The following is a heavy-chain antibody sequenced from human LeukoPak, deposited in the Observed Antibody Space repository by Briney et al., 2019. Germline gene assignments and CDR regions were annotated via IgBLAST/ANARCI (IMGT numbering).Heavy chain of an antibody. CDR2: IYGSGST. CDR3: AREGTSGTHLNWFDP. V-gene: IGHV4-59*01. J-gene: IGHJ5*02. Sequence: PSETLSLTCTVSGGSISSYYWSWIRQPPGKGLEWIRHIYGSGSTNYNPSLKSRVTLSVDTSKNQFSLKLSSVTAADTAVYYCAREGTSGTHLNWFDPWGQGTLVTVSS. D-gene: IGHD1-1*01. CDR1: GGSISSYY.